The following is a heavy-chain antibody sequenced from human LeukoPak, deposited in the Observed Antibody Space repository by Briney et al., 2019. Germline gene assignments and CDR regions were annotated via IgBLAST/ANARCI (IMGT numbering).Heavy chain of an antibody. Sequence: PGGSLRLSCGASGFTVSSYAMPWVRQAPGKGLEWVSAIGYSAGDTYYADSVEGRFTISRDFSMNTFYLQMTSLRADDKAFYYGAKDDGGRDHGVDHWGQGTMVTASS. CDR3: AKDDGGRDHGVDH. CDR2: IGYSAGDT. D-gene: IGHD4-23*01. CDR1: GFTVSSYA. J-gene: IGHJ4*02. V-gene: IGHV3-23*01.